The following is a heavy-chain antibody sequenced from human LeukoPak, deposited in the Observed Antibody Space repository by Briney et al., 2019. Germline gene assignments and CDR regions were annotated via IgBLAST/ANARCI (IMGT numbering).Heavy chain of an antibody. CDR2: INHSGSP. CDR1: GGSFSGYY. D-gene: IGHD2-15*01. Sequence: SETLSLTCAVYGGSFSGYYWSWIRQPPGKGLEWIGEINHSGSPNYNPSLKSRVTISVDTSKNQFSLKLSSVTAADTAVYYCARGDGVTAKFYGARGTWVPVSS. J-gene: IGHJ4*02. V-gene: IGHV4-34*01. CDR3: ARGDGVTAKFY.